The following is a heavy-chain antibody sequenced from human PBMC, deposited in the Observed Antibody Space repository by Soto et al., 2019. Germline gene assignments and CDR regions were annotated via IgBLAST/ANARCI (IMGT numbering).Heavy chain of an antibody. Sequence: LRLSCSASGFTFSSYAMHWVRQAPGKGLEYVAAISSNGGSTYYTDSVKGRFTISRDNYKNTLYLQMNSLRVEDTAVYYCAKDRQPDSIWTFDYWGQGTLVTVSS. J-gene: IGHJ4*02. V-gene: IGHV3-64*04. D-gene: IGHD3-22*01. CDR3: AKDRQPDSIWTFDY. CDR1: GFTFSSYA. CDR2: ISSNGGST.